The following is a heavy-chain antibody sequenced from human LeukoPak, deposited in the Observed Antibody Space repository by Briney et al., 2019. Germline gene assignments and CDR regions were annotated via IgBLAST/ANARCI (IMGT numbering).Heavy chain of an antibody. CDR3: TREALNHGPGTYYIDSFDF. J-gene: IGHJ4*02. Sequence: GGSLRLSCAASGFTFSDYYMSWVRQAPGKGLEWVGRARNKANSYSVEYAESLRGRFTISRDDSENSLYLQMTSLRTEDTALYYCTREALNHGPGTYYIDSFDFWGQGTLVTVSS. V-gene: IGHV3-72*01. CDR2: ARNKANSYSV. D-gene: IGHD3-10*01. CDR1: GFTFSDYY.